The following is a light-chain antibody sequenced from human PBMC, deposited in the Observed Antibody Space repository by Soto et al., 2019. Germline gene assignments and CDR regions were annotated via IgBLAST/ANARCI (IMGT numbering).Light chain of an antibody. J-gene: IGKJ4*01. CDR1: QSVGSY. CDR2: DAS. V-gene: IGKV3-11*01. CDR3: QQRSSWPLT. Sequence: EIVLTQSPATLSLSPGQGATLSCRASQSVGSYLAWYQQRPGQAPRLLIYDASNRATGIPARFSGSGSETDFSLTSSRLESEDSAIYYCQQRSSWPLTFGGGTKVEIE.